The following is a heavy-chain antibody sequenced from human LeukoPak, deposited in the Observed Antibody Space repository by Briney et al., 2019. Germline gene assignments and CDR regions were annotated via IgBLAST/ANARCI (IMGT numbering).Heavy chain of an antibody. CDR3: ARDRSGSWPRGWFDP. CDR1: GGSISSYY. CDR2: IYYSGST. V-gene: IGHV4-59*01. D-gene: IGHD2-15*01. Sequence: SETLSLTCTVSGGSISSYYWSWIRQPPGKGLEWIGYIYYSGSTNYNPSLKSRVTISVDTSKNQFSLKLSSVTAADTAVYYCARDRSGSWPRGWFDPWGQGTLVTVSS. J-gene: IGHJ5*02.